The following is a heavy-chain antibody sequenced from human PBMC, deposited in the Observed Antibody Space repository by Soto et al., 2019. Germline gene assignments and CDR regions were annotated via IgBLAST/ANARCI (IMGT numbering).Heavy chain of an antibody. Sequence: SETLSLTCAVYGGSFSGYYWSWIRQPPGKGLEWIGEINHSGSTNYNPSLKSRVTISVDTSKNQFSLKLSSVTAADTAVYYCARGRRTTVTPTRFDYWGQGTLVTVSS. D-gene: IGHD4-17*01. CDR2: INHSGST. J-gene: IGHJ4*02. V-gene: IGHV4-34*01. CDR1: GGSFSGYY. CDR3: ARGRRTTVTPTRFDY.